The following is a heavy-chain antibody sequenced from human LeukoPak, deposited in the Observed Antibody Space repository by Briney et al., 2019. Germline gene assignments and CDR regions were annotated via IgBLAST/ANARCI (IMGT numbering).Heavy chain of an antibody. CDR1: GFTSSSYA. D-gene: IGHD6-6*01. J-gene: IGHJ4*02. Sequence: GGSLRLSCAASGFTSSSYAMHWVRQAPGKGLEWVAVISYDGSNKYYADSVNGRFTISRDNSKNTLYLQMNSLRAEDTAVYYCARDPSNIAARPDYWGQGTLVTVSS. CDR2: ISYDGSNK. CDR3: ARDPSNIAARPDY. V-gene: IGHV3-30-3*01.